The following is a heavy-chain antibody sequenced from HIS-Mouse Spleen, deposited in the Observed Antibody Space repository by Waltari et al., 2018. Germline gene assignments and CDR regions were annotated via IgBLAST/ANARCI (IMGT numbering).Heavy chain of an antibody. J-gene: IGHJ2*01. CDR3: AREIPYSSSWYDWYFDL. CDR1: GGSISSSSHY. D-gene: IGHD6-13*01. CDR2: IYYSGST. V-gene: IGHV4-39*07. Sequence: QLQLQESGPVLGKPSETLALTCTVPGGSISSSSHYRRWSRQPPGKWLECIGSIYYSGSTYYNPSLKSRVTISVDTSKNQFSLKLSSVTAADTAVYYCAREIPYSSSWYDWYFDLWGRGTLVTVSS.